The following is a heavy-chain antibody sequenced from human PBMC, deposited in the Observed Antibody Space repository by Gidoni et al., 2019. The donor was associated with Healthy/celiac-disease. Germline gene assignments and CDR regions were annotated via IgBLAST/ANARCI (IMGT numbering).Heavy chain of an antibody. J-gene: IGHJ4*02. CDR3: ARRVGAKNQSFDY. Sequence: EVQLVESGGGLVKPGGSLRLSCAASGFTFSSYSMNWVRQAPGKGLEWVSSISSSSSYIYYADSVKGRFTISRDNAKNSLYLQMNSLRAEDTAVYYCARRVGAKNQSFDYWGQGTLVTVSS. V-gene: IGHV3-21*01. CDR2: ISSSSSYI. D-gene: IGHD1-26*01. CDR1: GFTFSSYS.